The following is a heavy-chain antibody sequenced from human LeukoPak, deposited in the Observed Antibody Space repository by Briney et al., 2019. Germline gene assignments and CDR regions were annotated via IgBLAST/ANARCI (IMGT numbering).Heavy chain of an antibody. J-gene: IGHJ4*02. D-gene: IGHD2-2*01. CDR2: ISYDGSNK. CDR1: GFTFRSYA. CDR3: APSSCSSTSCQAILDY. V-gene: IGHV3-30*04. Sequence: GGSLRLSCAASGFTFRSYAMHWVRQVPGKGLEWVAVISYDGSNKYYADSVKGRFTISRDNSKNTLYLQMNSLRAEDTAVYYCAPSSCSSTSCQAILDYWGQGTLVTVSS.